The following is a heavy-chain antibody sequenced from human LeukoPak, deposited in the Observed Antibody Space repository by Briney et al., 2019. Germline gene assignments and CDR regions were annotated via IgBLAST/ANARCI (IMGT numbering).Heavy chain of an antibody. Sequence: GGSLRLSCAASGFTFSSYAMSWVRQAPGKGLEWVSAISGSGGSTYYADSVKGRFTISRDNSKNTLYLQMNSLRAEDTAVYYCAKDTAVALEPYYYYYGMDVWGQGTTVTVSS. CDR1: GFTFSSYA. D-gene: IGHD6-19*01. CDR3: AKDTAVALEPYYYYYGMDV. J-gene: IGHJ6*02. CDR2: ISGSGGST. V-gene: IGHV3-23*01.